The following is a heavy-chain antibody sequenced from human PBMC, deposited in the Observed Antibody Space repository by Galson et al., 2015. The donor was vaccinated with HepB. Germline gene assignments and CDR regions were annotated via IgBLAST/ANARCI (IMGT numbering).Heavy chain of an antibody. CDR3: ARDLSATMVRGVNPGYYYYYYGMDV. CDR1: GFTFSSYS. D-gene: IGHD3-10*01. V-gene: IGHV3-21*01. Sequence: SLRLSCAASGFTFSSYSMNWVRQAPGKGLEWVSSISSSSSYIYYADSVKGRFTISRDNAKNSLYLQMNSLRAEDTAVYYCARDLSATMVRGVNPGYYYYYYGMDVWGQGTTVTVSS. J-gene: IGHJ6*02. CDR2: ISSSSSYI.